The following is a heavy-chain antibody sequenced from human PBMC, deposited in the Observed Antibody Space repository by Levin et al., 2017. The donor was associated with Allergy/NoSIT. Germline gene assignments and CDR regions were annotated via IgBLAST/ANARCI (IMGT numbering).Heavy chain of an antibody. D-gene: IGHD2-15*01. V-gene: IGHV4-59*01. J-gene: IGHJ4*02. CDR2: IYYSGST. CDR3: ARGPGYCSGGSCSPFDY. CDR1: GGSISSYY. Sequence: GSLRLSCTVSGGSISSYYWSWIRQPPGKGLEWIGYIYYSGSTNYNPSLKSRVTISVDTSKNQFSLKLSSVTAADTAVYYCARGPGYCSGGSCSPFDYWGQGTLVTVSS.